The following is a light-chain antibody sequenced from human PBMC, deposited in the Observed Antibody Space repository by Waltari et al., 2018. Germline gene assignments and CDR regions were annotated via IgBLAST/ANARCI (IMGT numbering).Light chain of an antibody. J-gene: IGKJ3*01. Sequence: ELVLTQSPATLSLSPGERATLSCRASQSVSSYLAWYQQKPGPAPRLLIYDASNRATGIPARFGGSGSGTDFTLTIGSLEPEDFAVYYCQQRSNWPPTFGPGTKVDIK. V-gene: IGKV3-11*01. CDR3: QQRSNWPPT. CDR2: DAS. CDR1: QSVSSY.